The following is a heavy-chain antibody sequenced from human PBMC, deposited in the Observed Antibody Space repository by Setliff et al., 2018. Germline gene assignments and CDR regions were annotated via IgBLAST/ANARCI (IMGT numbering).Heavy chain of an antibody. CDR1: GFTFSTYA. J-gene: IGHJ6*03. D-gene: IGHD3-16*01. V-gene: IGHV3-23*01. CDR3: ARDPIGPFLSYMDD. CDR2: VSVSGDNT. Sequence: AGGSLRLSCAASGFTFSTYAMSWVRQAPGKGLEWVSTVSVSGDNTYYTDSVKGRFTTSRDNSKNTLSLQMNSLRGEDTAVYFCARDPIGPFLSYMDDWGKGTTVTVSS.